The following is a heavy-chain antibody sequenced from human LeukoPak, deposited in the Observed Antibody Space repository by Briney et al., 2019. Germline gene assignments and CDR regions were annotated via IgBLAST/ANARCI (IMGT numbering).Heavy chain of an antibody. V-gene: IGHV3-53*01. CDR3: ARRGYGDYAPFDY. D-gene: IGHD4-17*01. CDR1: GFTVSSNY. J-gene: IGHJ4*02. Sequence: GGSLRLSCAASGFTVSSNYMSWVRQAPGKGLEWVSVIYSGGSTYYADSVKGRFTISRHNSKNTLYLQMNSLRAEDTAVYYCARRGYGDYAPFDYWGQGTLVTVSS. CDR2: IYSGGST.